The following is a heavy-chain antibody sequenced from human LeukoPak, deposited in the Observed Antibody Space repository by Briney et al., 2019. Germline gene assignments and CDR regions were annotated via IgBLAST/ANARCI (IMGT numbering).Heavy chain of an antibody. J-gene: IGHJ6*03. CDR3: ASSIIRGGYYYYMDV. CDR1: GYSFTTYW. CDR2: IHPGDSDT. Sequence: GESLKISCKGSGYSFTTYWIGWVRQMPGKGLEWMGIIHPGDSDTRYSPSFQGQVTISADKSISTAYLQWSSLKASDTAMYYCASSIIRGGYYYYMDVWGKGTTVTVSS. D-gene: IGHD3-10*01. V-gene: IGHV5-51*01.